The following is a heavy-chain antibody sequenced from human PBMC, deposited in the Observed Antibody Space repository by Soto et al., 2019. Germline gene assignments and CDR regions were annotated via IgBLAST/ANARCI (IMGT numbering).Heavy chain of an antibody. J-gene: IGHJ6*02. V-gene: IGHV1-69*06. CDR1: GGTFSSYG. CDR2: IIPIFGTA. Sequence: SVKVSCKASGGTFSSYGISWVRQAPGQGLEWMGGIIPIFGTANYAQKFQGRVTITADKSTSTAYMELSSLRSEDTAVYYCARSRPVAATGEYYYYGMDVWGQGTTVT. D-gene: IGHD2-15*01. CDR3: ARSRPVAATGEYYYYGMDV.